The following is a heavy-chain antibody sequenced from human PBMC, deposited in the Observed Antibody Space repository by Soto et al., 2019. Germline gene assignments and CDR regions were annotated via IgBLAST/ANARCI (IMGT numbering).Heavy chain of an antibody. V-gene: IGHV1-69*08. J-gene: IGHJ4*02. Sequence: QVQLVQSGAEVKKPGSSVKVSCKASGGTFSPYTINWVRQAPGQGLEWMGRIIPFHGVTNYAQKFQARVTITADKSTSTAYMELSGLRFEDTAMCYCTRDWEITVSTWSFGGFWGRGTLVTVSS. CDR3: TRDWEITVSTWSFGGF. CDR2: IIPFHGVT. D-gene: IGHD3-10*01. CDR1: GGTFSPYT.